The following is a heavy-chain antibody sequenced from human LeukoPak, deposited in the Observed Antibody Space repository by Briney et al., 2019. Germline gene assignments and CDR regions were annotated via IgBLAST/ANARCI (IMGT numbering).Heavy chain of an antibody. Sequence: SETLSLTCAVSGGSISSGGYSWSWIRQPPGKGLEWIGYIYHSGSTYYNPSLKSRVTISVDTSKNQFSLKLNPVTAADTAVYYCARVGGYCGGDCYTFDYWGQGTLVTVSS. D-gene: IGHD2-21*02. CDR1: GGSISSGGYS. J-gene: IGHJ4*02. V-gene: IGHV4-30-2*01. CDR3: ARVGGYCGGDCYTFDY. CDR2: IYHSGST.